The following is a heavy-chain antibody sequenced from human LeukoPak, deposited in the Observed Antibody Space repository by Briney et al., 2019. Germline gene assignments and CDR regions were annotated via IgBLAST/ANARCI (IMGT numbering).Heavy chain of an antibody. D-gene: IGHD4-11*01. V-gene: IGHV4-30-4*08. CDR2: IYYSGST. Sequence: PSETLSLTCTVSGGSISSGDYYWSWIRQPPGKGLEWIGYIYYSGSTYYNPSLKSRVTISVDMSKNQFSLKLSSVTAADTAVYYCARDEATVTTDLDAFDIWGQGTMVTVSS. CDR3: ARDEATVTTDLDAFDI. J-gene: IGHJ3*02. CDR1: GGSISSGDYY.